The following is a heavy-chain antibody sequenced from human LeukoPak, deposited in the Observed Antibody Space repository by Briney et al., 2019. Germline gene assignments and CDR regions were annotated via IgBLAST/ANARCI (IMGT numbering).Heavy chain of an antibody. V-gene: IGHV4-30-4*08. CDR3: ARGENTATPFDY. J-gene: IGHJ4*02. D-gene: IGHD5-18*01. Sequence: SQTLSLTCTVSGGSISSGDYYWSWIRQPPGKGLEWIGYIYYSGSTYYNPSLKSRVTISVDTSKNQFSLKLSSVTAADTAVYYCARGENTATPFDYWGQGTLVTVSS. CDR1: GGSISSGDYY. CDR2: IYYSGST.